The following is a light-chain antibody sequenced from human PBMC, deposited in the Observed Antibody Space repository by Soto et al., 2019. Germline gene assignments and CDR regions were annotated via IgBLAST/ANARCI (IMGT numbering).Light chain of an antibody. CDR2: RAS. CDR3: QQYGTSPGFS. Sequence: EIVLTQSPGTLSLSPGERATLSCRASQSVSSSYLAWYQQKPGQAPRLLMSRASSRATGIPDRFSGSGSGTDFTLTISGLEPEDVAVYYCQQYGTSPGFSFGQGTKLEIK. J-gene: IGKJ2*01. V-gene: IGKV3-20*01. CDR1: QSVSSSY.